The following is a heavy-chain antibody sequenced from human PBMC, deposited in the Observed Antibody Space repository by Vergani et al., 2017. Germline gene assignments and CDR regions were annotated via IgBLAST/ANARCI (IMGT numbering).Heavy chain of an antibody. V-gene: IGHV3-15*01. CDR2: IRSKNDGGTA. CDR1: GITFKNAW. CDR3: TTDPSLIWFGDLTFNL. J-gene: IGHJ4*02. D-gene: IGHD3-10*01. Sequence: EVQVVESGGGLIKPGGSLRLSCVVSGITFKNAWINWVRQAPGKGLEWIGRIRSKNDGGTADYAAPLKGRFTISRDDSKDSAFLLVNNLKTEDTAVYYCTTDPSLIWFGDLTFNLWGQGTQVTVSS.